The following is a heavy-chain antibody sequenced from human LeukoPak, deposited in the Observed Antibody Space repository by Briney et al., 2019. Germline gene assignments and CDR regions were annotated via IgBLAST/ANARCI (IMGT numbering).Heavy chain of an antibody. CDR3: ARGPLLWFGELLSMSDFDY. CDR2: INPNSGGT. J-gene: IGHJ4*02. CDR1: GYTFTCYY. D-gene: IGHD3-10*01. V-gene: IGHV1-2*02. Sequence: ASVKVSCKSSGYTFTCYYMHWVRQAPGQGLAWMGWINPNSGGTNYAQKFQGRVTMTRDTSISTAYMELSRLRSDDTAVYYCARGPLLWFGELLSMSDFDYWGQGTLVTVSS.